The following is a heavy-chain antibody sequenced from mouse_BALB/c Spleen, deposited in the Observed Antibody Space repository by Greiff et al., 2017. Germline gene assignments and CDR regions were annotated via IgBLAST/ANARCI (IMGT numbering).Heavy chain of an antibody. V-gene: IGHV1-54*01. CDR2: INPGSGGT. D-gene: IGHD1-2*01. CDR1: GYAFTNYL. J-gene: IGHJ4*01. CDR3: ARNKFITTAYYYAMDY. Sequence: VQLQQSGAELVRPGTSVKVSCKASGYAFTNYLIEWVKQRPGQGLEWIGVINPGSGGTNYNEKFKGKATLTADKSSSTAYMQLSILTSDDSAVYFCARNKFITTAYYYAMDYWGQGTSVTVSS.